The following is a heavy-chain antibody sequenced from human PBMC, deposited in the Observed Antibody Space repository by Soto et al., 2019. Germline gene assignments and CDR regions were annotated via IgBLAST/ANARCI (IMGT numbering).Heavy chain of an antibody. CDR3: ARDGYGDYDAFDI. CDR2: IYYSGST. Sequence: QVQLQESGPGLVKPSQTLSLTCTVSGGSISSGDYYWSWIRQPPGKGLEWIGYIYYSGSTYYNPSLPSRVXTSXDXSKNQFSLKLSSVTAADTAVYYCARDGYGDYDAFDIWGQGTMVTVSS. J-gene: IGHJ3*02. CDR1: GGSISSGDYY. D-gene: IGHD4-17*01. V-gene: IGHV4-30-4*01.